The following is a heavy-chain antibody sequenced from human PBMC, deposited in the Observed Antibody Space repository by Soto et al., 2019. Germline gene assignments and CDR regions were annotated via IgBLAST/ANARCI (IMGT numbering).Heavy chain of an antibody. CDR3: ARAIGNRLPYGPVDY. J-gene: IGHJ4*02. Sequence: PGGSLRLSCAASGFTFSGYYMTWMRQAPGKGLEWVSFIGKTGSDIHYADSVEGRFTISRDNAKNSLYLQMNSLRAEDTAVYYCARAIGNRLPYGPVDYWGQGTLVTVSS. CDR1: GFTFSGYY. CDR2: IGKTGSDI. D-gene: IGHD3-10*01. V-gene: IGHV3-11*01.